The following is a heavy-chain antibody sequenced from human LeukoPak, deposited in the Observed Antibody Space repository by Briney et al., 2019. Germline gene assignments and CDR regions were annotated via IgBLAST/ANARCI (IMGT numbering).Heavy chain of an antibody. CDR3: ARSLGLEWLLPGPNWFDP. CDR1: GESTSGFY. V-gene: IGHV4-59*01. D-gene: IGHD3-3*01. Sequence: KTSETLSLTCTVSGESTSGFYWNWIRQPPGKGLEWIGYIYYSGSTNYNPSLKSRVTISVDTSKNQFSLKLSSVTAADTAVYYCARSLGLEWLLPGPNWFDPWGQGTLVTVSS. CDR2: IYYSGST. J-gene: IGHJ5*02.